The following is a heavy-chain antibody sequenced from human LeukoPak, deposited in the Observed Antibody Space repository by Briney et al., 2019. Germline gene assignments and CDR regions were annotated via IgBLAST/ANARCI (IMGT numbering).Heavy chain of an antibody. Sequence: ASVKVSCKXSGGTFSSYAISWVQQAPGQGLEWMGWINPNSGGTNYAQKFQGRVTMTRDTSISTAYMELSRLRSDDTAVYYCAREGTDGSYYGFDYWGQGTLVTVSS. J-gene: IGHJ4*02. CDR2: INPNSGGT. CDR1: GGTFSSYA. V-gene: IGHV1-2*02. CDR3: AREGTDGSYYGFDY. D-gene: IGHD1-26*01.